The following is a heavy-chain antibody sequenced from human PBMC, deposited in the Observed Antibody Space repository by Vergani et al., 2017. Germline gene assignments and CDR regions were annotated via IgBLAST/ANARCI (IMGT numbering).Heavy chain of an antibody. Sequence: QVQLVESGGGVVQPGRSLRLSCAASGFTFSSYGMHWVRQAPGKGLEWVAVIWYDGSNKYYADSVKGRFTISRDNSKNTLYLQMNSLRAEYTAVYYCARDHFGYYGSGSYYLYYYMDVWGKGTTVTVSS. CDR2: IWYDGSNK. CDR1: GFTFSSYG. D-gene: IGHD3-10*01. V-gene: IGHV3-33*01. CDR3: ARDHFGYYGSGSYYLYYYMDV. J-gene: IGHJ6*03.